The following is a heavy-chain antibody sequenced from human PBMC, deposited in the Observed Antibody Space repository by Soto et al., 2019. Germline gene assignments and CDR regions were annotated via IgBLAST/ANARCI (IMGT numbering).Heavy chain of an antibody. CDR3: ARPAMVRVGACDI. J-gene: IGHJ3*02. V-gene: IGHV3-74*01. D-gene: IGHD5-18*01. Sequence: EVQLVESGGGLVQPGGSLRLSCAASGFTFSSYWMHWVRQAPGKGLVWVSRINSDGSGTSYADSVKGRFTISRDNAKNTLYLQRNSLRAEDTAVYYCARPAMVRVGACDIWGQGTMVTVSS. CDR1: GFTFSSYW. CDR2: INSDGSGT.